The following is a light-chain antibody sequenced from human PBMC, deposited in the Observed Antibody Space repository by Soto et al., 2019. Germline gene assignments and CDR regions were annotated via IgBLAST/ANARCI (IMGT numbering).Light chain of an antibody. J-gene: IGLJ2*01. CDR1: SSNIGSNT. CDR2: NNN. CDR3: AAWDDSLNGVV. Sequence: QSALTQPPSASGTPGQRVTISCSGSSSNIGSNTVNWYQQLPGTAPKLLIYNNNQRPSGVPARFSGSKSGTSASLAISGLQSEDEADYYCAAWDDSLNGVVFGGGTKVTVL. V-gene: IGLV1-44*01.